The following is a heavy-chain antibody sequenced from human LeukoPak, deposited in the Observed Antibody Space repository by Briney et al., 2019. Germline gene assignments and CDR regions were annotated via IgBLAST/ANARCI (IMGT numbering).Heavy chain of an antibody. CDR3: AREGGRRSVVVTAISAYYFDY. V-gene: IGHV1-69*04. CDR2: ILLILGIA. D-gene: IGHD2-21*02. Sequence: ASVKLSCNASGATVSSYAISWGRQAPAHGLEWVGRILLILGIANYRQKFQRRVTTTSDKYTSTAFIELSSLRSEDTAVYYCAREGGRRSVVVTAISAYYFDYWGQRTLVTVSS. J-gene: IGHJ4*02. CDR1: GATVSSYA.